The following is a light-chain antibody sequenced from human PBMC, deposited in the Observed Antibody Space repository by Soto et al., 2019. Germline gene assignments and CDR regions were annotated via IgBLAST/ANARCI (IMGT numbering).Light chain of an antibody. CDR3: SSYTSSSTPYV. CDR1: SSDVGGYNY. Sequence: QSALTQPASWSGSPGQSITISCTGTSSDVGGYNYVSWYQQHPGKAPKLMIYDVSNLPSGVSNRFSGSKSGNTASLTISGLQAEDEADYYCSSYTSSSTPYVFGTGTKVTVL. J-gene: IGLJ1*01. CDR2: DVS. V-gene: IGLV2-14*01.